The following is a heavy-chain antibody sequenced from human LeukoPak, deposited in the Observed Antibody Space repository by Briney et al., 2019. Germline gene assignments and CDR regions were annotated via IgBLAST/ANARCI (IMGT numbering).Heavy chain of an antibody. CDR2: INHSGST. V-gene: IGHV4-34*01. J-gene: IGHJ4*02. D-gene: IGHD4-23*01. Sequence: PSETLSLTCAVYGGSFSGYYWSWIRQPAGKGLEWIGEINHSGSTNYNPSLKSRVTISVDTSKNQFSLKLSSVTAADTAVYYCARGKSYGGIDYWGQGTLVTVSS. CDR1: GGSFSGYY. CDR3: ARGKSYGGIDY.